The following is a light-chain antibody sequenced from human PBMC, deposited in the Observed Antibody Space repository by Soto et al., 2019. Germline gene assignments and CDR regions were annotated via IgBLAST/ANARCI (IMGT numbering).Light chain of an antibody. Sequence: EIVLTQSPGTLSWSAGERATLSCRASQTISSNYLAWYQQKPGQAPRLLIFGASYRATGIPDRFSGSGSGTDFTLTISRLEPEDFAVYYCQQYRSSPPEFTFGPGTKVDIK. CDR2: GAS. CDR1: QTISSNY. CDR3: QQYRSSPPEFT. V-gene: IGKV3-20*01. J-gene: IGKJ3*01.